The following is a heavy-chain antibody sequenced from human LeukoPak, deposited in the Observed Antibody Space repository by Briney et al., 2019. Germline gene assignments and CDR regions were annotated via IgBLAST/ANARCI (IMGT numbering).Heavy chain of an antibody. Sequence: PGGSLRLSCAASELTFSGYWMNWVRQAPGQGLQWVGNIRQDGGQTHYSDSVKGRFTITRDNAKRSLYLQMNSLRPEDTAAYYCARDGHSSGSFDYWGQGTLVTVSS. J-gene: IGHJ4*02. D-gene: IGHD3-10*01. CDR1: ELTFSGYW. V-gene: IGHV3-7*01. CDR2: IRQDGGQT. CDR3: ARDGHSSGSFDY.